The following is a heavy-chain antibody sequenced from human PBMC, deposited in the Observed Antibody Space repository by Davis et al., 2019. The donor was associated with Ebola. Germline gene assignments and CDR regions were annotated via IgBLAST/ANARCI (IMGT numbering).Heavy chain of an antibody. V-gene: IGHV1-3*01. CDR3: AREYSSGWYSFDY. CDR2: INAGNGDT. J-gene: IGHJ4*02. CDR1: GYIFTSYA. Sequence: AASVKVSCKASGYIFTSYAMHWVRQAPGQRLEWVGWINAGNGDTKYSEKFQGRVTMTRDTSASTVYMELRSLRSEDTAVYYCAREYSSGWYSFDYWGQGTLVTVSS. D-gene: IGHD6-19*01.